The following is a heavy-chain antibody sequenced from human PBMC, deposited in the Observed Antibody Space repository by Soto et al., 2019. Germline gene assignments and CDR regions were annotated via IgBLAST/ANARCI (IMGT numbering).Heavy chain of an antibody. J-gene: IGHJ4*02. Sequence: QVQLVESGGGVVQPGRSLRLSCAASGFTFSSYAMHWVRQAPGKGLEWVAVISYDGSNKYYADSVKGRFTISRDNSKKTLYLQMNSLRAEDTAVYYCARDPPYYGSWSYYFRAPNFDYWGQGTLVTVSS. D-gene: IGHD3-10*01. V-gene: IGHV3-30-3*01. CDR2: ISYDGSNK. CDR3: ARDPPYYGSWSYYFRAPNFDY. CDR1: GFTFSSYA.